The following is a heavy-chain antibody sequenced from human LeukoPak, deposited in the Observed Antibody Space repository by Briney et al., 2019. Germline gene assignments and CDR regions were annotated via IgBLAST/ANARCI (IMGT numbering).Heavy chain of an antibody. D-gene: IGHD3-9*01. Sequence: SETLSLTCTVSGGSVSNGYYYWSWIRQPPGKGLEWIGYIFHSGSINNNPSLKSRVTISVDTSKSQFSLKLSSVTAADTGVYYCAARDVLTGLHDYWGQGTLVTVSS. CDR3: AARDVLTGLHDY. CDR2: IFHSGSI. V-gene: IGHV4-61*01. J-gene: IGHJ4*02. CDR1: GGSVSNGYYY.